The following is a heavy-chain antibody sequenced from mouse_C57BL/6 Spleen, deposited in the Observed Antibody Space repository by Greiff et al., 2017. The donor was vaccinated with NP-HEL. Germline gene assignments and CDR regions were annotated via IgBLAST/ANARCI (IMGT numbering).Heavy chain of an antibody. CDR1: GYTFTDYN. CDR3: AREGLRRTGYAMDY. D-gene: IGHD2-4*01. J-gene: IGHJ4*01. V-gene: IGHV1-18*01. CDR2: INPNNGGT. Sequence: VQLQQSGPELVKPGASVKIPCKASGYTFTDYNMDWVKQSHGKSLEWIGDINPNNGGTIYNQKFKGKATLTVDKSSSTAYMELRSLTSEDTAVYYCAREGLRRTGYAMDYWGQGTSVTVSS.